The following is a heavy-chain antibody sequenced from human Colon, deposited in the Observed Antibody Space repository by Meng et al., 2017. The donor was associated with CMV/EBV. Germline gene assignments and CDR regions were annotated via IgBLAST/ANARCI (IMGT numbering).Heavy chain of an antibody. Sequence: GESLKISWGASGFTFSRHWMHWVRQVPGKGPEWVSHINGDGTTTSHADSVKGRFTISRDNAKNTLFLQMNSLGADDTGVYFCTTDRVGAMFYTNPFDYWGQGTTVTVSS. J-gene: IGHJ4*03. CDR2: INGDGTTT. D-gene: IGHD1-26*01. CDR1: GFTFSRHW. V-gene: IGHV3-74*01. CDR3: TTDRVGAMFYTNPFDY.